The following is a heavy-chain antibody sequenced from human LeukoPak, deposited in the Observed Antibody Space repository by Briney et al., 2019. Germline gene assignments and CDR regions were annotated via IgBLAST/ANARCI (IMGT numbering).Heavy chain of an antibody. CDR1: GFTFDDYT. V-gene: IGHV3-43*01. Sequence: GGSLRLSCAASGFTFDDYTMHWVRQAPGKGLEWVSLISWDGGSTYYADSVKGRFTISRDNSKNSLYLQMNSLRTEDTALYYCAKDIPALSLGDDAFDIWGQGTMVTVSS. CDR3: AKDIPALSLGDDAFDI. J-gene: IGHJ3*02. CDR2: ISWDGGST.